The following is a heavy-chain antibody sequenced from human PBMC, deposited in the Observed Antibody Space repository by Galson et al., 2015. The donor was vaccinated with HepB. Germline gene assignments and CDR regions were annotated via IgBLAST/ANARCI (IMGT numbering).Heavy chain of an antibody. CDR2: IKQDGSEK. CDR3: ARDLVNWYSSGQKWYYYYGMDV. V-gene: IGHV3-7*01. J-gene: IGHJ6*02. Sequence: SLRLSCAASGFTFSSYWMSWVRQAPGKGLEWVANIKQDGSEKYYVDSVKGRFTISRDNAKNSLYLQMNSLRAEDTAVYYCARDLVNWYSSGQKWYYYYGMDVWGQGTTVTVSS. CDR1: GFTFSSYW. D-gene: IGHD6-19*01.